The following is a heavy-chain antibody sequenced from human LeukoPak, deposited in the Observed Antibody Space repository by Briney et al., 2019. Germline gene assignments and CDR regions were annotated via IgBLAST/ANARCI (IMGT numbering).Heavy chain of an antibody. J-gene: IGHJ3*02. D-gene: IGHD2-2*01. V-gene: IGHV3-52*01. CDR2: IKCDGSEK. Sequence: PGGSLRLSCAASGFTFSNSWMHWVCQAPEKGLEWVAGIKCDGSEKCYVDSVKGRLTISRDNAKNSLYLQVNSLRAEDMTVYYCVRGVGSSTSCYVRAFDIWGQGTMVTVSS. CDR1: GFTFSNSW. CDR3: VRGVGSSTSCYVRAFDI.